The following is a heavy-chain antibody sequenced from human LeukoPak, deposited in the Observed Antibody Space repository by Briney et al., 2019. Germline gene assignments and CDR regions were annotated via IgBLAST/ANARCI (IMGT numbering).Heavy chain of an antibody. Sequence: SVKVSCKASGGTFSSYAISWVRQAPGQGLEWMGGIIPIFGTANYAQKFQGRVTITADESTSTAYMELSSLRSEDTAVYYCARDRELQQWLVPFDPWGQGTLVTVSS. V-gene: IGHV1-69*13. CDR3: ARDRELQQWLVPFDP. CDR2: IIPIFGTA. CDR1: GGTFSSYA. J-gene: IGHJ5*02. D-gene: IGHD6-19*01.